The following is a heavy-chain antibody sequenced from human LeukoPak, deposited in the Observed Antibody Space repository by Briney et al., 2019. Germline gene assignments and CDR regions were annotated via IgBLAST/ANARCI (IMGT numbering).Heavy chain of an antibody. D-gene: IGHD1-26*01. CDR1: GFTFSGYT. J-gene: IGHJ4*02. V-gene: IGHV3-23*01. CDR2: ITGSGGST. Sequence: PGGSLRLSCAASGFTFSGYTMSWVRQAPGKGLEWASTITGSGGSTYYTDSVKGRFTISRDNSKNTLFLQMNSLRAEDTAVYYCAKGRGSNSGAFDHWSQGTLVTVSS. CDR3: AKGRGSNSGAFDH.